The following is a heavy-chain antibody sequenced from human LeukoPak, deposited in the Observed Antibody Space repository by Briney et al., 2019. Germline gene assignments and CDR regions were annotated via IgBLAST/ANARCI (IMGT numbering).Heavy chain of an antibody. CDR3: ARSTPYGDYDFDY. D-gene: IGHD4-17*01. CDR2: ISSSGSTI. CDR1: GFTFSSYE. J-gene: IGHJ4*02. Sequence: PGGSLRLSCAASGFTFSSYEMNWVRQAPGKGLEWVSYISSSGSTIYYADSVKGRFTISRDNAKNSLYLQMNSLRAEDTAVYYCARSTPYGDYDFDYWGQGTLVTVSS. V-gene: IGHV3-48*03.